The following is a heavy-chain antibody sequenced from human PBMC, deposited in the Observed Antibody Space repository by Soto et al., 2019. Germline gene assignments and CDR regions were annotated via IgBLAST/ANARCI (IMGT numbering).Heavy chain of an antibody. CDR3: AREGHLRFLEWFTHFNWFDP. V-gene: IGHV4-34*01. CDR1: GGSFSGYY. J-gene: IGHJ5*02. Sequence: SETLSLTCAVYGGSFSGYYWSWIRQPPGKGLEWIGEINHSGSTNYNPSLKSRVTISVDTSKNQFSLKLSSVTAADTAVYYCAREGHLRFLEWFTHFNWFDPWGQGTLVTVPS. D-gene: IGHD3-3*01. CDR2: INHSGST.